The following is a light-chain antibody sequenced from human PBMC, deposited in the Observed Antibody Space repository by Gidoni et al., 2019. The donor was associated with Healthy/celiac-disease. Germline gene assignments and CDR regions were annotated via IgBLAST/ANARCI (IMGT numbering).Light chain of an antibody. Sequence: DTVMTQSPLSLPVTPGEPASIPCRSSQSLLHSNEYNSLDWYLQKPGQSPQLLIYLGSNRASGVPDKFSGNGSGSDFTLKISRVEAGDVWVYYCMQALQTSWTFGQGTRVEIK. CDR3: MQALQTSWT. CDR2: LGS. CDR1: QSLLHSNEYNS. J-gene: IGKJ1*01. V-gene: IGKV2-28*01.